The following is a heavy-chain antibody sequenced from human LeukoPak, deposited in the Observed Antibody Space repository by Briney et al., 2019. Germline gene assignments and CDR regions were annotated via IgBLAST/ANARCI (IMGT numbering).Heavy chain of an antibody. J-gene: IGHJ5*02. V-gene: IGHV3-23*01. D-gene: IGHD3-9*01. CDR1: GFTFSSYA. Sequence: GGSLRLSCAASGFTFSSYAMSWVRQAPGKGLEWVSAISVSGGSTYYADSVKGRFTISRDNSKNTLYLQMNSLRAEDTAVYYCANSATTYYDILTGYFVSWFDPWGQGTLVTVSS. CDR3: ANSATTYYDILTGYFVSWFDP. CDR2: ISVSGGST.